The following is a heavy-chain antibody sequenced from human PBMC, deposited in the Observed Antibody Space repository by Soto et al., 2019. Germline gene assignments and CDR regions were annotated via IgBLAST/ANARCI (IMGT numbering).Heavy chain of an antibody. V-gene: IGHV3-33*01. J-gene: IGHJ6*02. D-gene: IGHD2-2*01. Sequence: PGGSLRLSCAASGVTFSSYGMHWVRQAPGKGVEWVAVIWYDGSNKYYADSVKGRFTISRDNSKNTLYLQMNSLRAEDTAVYYCARDPVEYQPPSGMDVWGQGTTVTVS. CDR1: GVTFSSYG. CDR2: IWYDGSNK. CDR3: ARDPVEYQPPSGMDV.